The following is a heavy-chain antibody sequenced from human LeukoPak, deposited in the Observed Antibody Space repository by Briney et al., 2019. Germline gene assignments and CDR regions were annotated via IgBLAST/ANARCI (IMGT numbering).Heavy chain of an antibody. Sequence: GGSLRLSCAASGFTFSSYEMNWVRQAPGKGLEWVSYISSSGSTIYYADSVKGRFTISRDNAKNSLYLQMNSLRAEDTAVYYCARVYCSSTSFYSYDSSGFDYWGQGTLVTVSS. D-gene: IGHD2-2*02. V-gene: IGHV3-48*03. CDR2: ISSSGSTI. J-gene: IGHJ4*02. CDR1: GFTFSSYE. CDR3: ARVYCSSTSFYSYDSSGFDY.